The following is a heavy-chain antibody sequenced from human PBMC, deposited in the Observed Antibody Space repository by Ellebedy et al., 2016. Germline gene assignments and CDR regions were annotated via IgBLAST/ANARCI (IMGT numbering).Heavy chain of an antibody. CDR1: GGSFSGYY. D-gene: IGHD3-10*01. J-gene: IGHJ6*02. CDR2: IYYSGST. V-gene: IGHV4-59*01. Sequence: SETLSLTXAVYGGSFSGYYWSWIRQPPGKGLEWIGYIYYSGSTNYNPSLKSRVTISVDTSKNQFSLKLSSVTAADTAVYYCARAQVRGVVSNYYYGLDVWGQGTTVIVSS. CDR3: ARAQVRGVVSNYYYGLDV.